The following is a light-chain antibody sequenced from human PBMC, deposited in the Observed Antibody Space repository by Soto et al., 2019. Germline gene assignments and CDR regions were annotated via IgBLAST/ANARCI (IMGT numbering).Light chain of an antibody. CDR1: QSISNW. V-gene: IGKV1-5*01. J-gene: IGKJ1*01. Sequence: DIQMTQSTSTPPGSLGDRVTITCRASQSISNWLAWYQQKPGKAPNLLIYDASSLESGVPSRFSGSGSGTEFTLTISSLQPDDFATYFCQQYSIYWTLGQGTKV. CDR2: DAS. CDR3: QQYSIYWT.